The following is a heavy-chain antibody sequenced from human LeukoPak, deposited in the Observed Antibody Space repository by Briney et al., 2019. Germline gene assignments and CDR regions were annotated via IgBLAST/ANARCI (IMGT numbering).Heavy chain of an antibody. CDR3: VRAIGAAGSY. D-gene: IGHD6-13*01. CDR1: GFTFSSYG. Sequence: GGSLRLSCAASGFTFSSYGMHWVRQAPGKGLEWVAVIWYDGSNKYYADSVKGRFTISRDNAKNSLYLQMNSLRAEDTAVYYCVRAIGAAGSYWGQGTLVTVSS. V-gene: IGHV3-33*01. J-gene: IGHJ4*02. CDR2: IWYDGSNK.